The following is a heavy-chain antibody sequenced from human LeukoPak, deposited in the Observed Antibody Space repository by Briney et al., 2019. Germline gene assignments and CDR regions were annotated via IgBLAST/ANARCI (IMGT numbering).Heavy chain of an antibody. CDR2: INPDGSIK. D-gene: IGHD3-3*01. CDR1: GFTFGGYW. V-gene: IGHV3-7*01. CDR3: ASGFLQWLY. Sequence: PGGSLRLSCAASGFTFGGYWMSWVRQAPGRGLEWVANINPDGSIKYYVDSIKGRFTISRDNAKNSLHLQMNSLRAEDTAVYYCASGFLQWLYWGQGTLVTVSS. J-gene: IGHJ4*02.